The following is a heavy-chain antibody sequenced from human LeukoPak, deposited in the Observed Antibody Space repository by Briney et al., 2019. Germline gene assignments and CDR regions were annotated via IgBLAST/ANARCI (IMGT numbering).Heavy chain of an antibody. CDR3: ARGYGESHFDY. D-gene: IGHD5-18*01. Sequence: GGSLRLSCAASGFSLRTYAMNWVRQVPGKGLEWVSSIGGSDDTTYYADSVKGRFTISRDNSNNTLYLQMNSLTPEDTAVYFCARGYGESHFDYWGQGTLVTVSS. V-gene: IGHV3-23*01. J-gene: IGHJ4*02. CDR2: IGGSDDTT. CDR1: GFSLRTYA.